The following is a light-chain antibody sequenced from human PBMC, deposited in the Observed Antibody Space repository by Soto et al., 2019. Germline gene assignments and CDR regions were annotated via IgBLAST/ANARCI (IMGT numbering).Light chain of an antibody. V-gene: IGLV2-14*01. CDR1: SSDVGDYNY. CDR2: DVS. Sequence: LTQPASVSGSPGQSITISCTGTSSDVGDYNYVSWYQQHPGKAPKLMIYDVSNRPAGVSNRFSGSKSGNTASLTISGLQAEDEADYYCSSYTSSSTLYVFGTGTKVTVL. CDR3: SSYTSSSTLYV. J-gene: IGLJ1*01.